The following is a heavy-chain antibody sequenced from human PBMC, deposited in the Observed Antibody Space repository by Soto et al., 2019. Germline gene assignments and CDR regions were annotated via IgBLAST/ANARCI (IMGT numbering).Heavy chain of an antibody. CDR2: IYYSGST. J-gene: IGHJ4*02. Sequence: TLSLTCTVSGGSISSGGYYWSWIRQHPGKGLEWIGYIYYSGSTYYNPSLKSRVTVSVDTSKYQFSLKLSSVTVADTAVYYCARSIYSYDSSGRFDFWGQGTLVTVSS. V-gene: IGHV4-31*03. CDR1: GGSISSGGYY. D-gene: IGHD3-22*01. CDR3: ARSIYSYDSSGRFDF.